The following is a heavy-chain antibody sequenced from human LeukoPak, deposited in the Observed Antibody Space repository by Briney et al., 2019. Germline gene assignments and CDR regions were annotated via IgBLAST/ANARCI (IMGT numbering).Heavy chain of an antibody. CDR3: ARDLYGSDDC. D-gene: IGHD3-16*01. CDR1: GFIFSSYG. J-gene: IGHJ4*02. CDR2: IKHDGSEK. V-gene: IGHV3-7*04. Sequence: HPGGSLRLSCTASGFIFSSYGMSWVRQAPGKGLEWVANIKHDGSEKYYMDSVEGRFTISRDNAESSLYLQMNSLRADDTAVYYCARDLYGSDDCWGQGTLVTVSS.